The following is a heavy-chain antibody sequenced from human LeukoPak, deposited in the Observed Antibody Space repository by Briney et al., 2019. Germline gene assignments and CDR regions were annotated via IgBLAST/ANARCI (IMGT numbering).Heavy chain of an antibody. CDR3: ARDSLATIVGPNYFDY. V-gene: IGHV3-30-3*01. D-gene: IGHD5-12*01. Sequence: GRSLRLSCAASGFTLSSYAMNWVRQAPGKGLEWVAVISYDGSNKYYADSVKGRFTISRDNSKNTLYLQMDSLRAEDTAVYYCARDSLATIVGPNYFDYWGQGTLVTVSS. J-gene: IGHJ4*02. CDR2: ISYDGSNK. CDR1: GFTLSSYA.